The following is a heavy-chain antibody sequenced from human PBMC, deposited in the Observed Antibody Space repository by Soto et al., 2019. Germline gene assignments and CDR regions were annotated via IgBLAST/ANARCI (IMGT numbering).Heavy chain of an antibody. Sequence: PGGSLRLSCAASGFTFSSYAMHWVRQAPGKGLEWVAVISYDGSNKYYADSVKGRFTISRDNSKNTLYLQMNSLRAEDTAVYYCARDPAQVGYRGLDVWGQGTTVTVSS. J-gene: IGHJ6*01. V-gene: IGHV3-30-3*01. CDR2: ISYDGSNK. D-gene: IGHD5-12*01. CDR3: ARDPAQVGYRGLDV. CDR1: GFTFSSYA.